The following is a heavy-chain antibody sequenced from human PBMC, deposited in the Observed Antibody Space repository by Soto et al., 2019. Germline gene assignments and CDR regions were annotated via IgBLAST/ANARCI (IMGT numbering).Heavy chain of an antibody. CDR3: ARSIVVVTAAMESYYYYYYMDV. V-gene: IGHV4-59*01. CDR1: GGSISSYY. J-gene: IGHJ6*03. D-gene: IGHD2-2*01. CDR2: IYYSGST. Sequence: ASETLSLTCTVSGGSISSYYWSWIRQPPGKGLEWIGYIYYSGSTNYNPSLKSRVTISVDTSKNQFSLKLSSVTAADTAVYYCARSIVVVTAAMESYYYYYYMDVWGKGTTVTVSS.